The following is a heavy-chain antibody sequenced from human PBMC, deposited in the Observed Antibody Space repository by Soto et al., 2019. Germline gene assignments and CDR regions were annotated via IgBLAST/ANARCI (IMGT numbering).Heavy chain of an antibody. J-gene: IGHJ3*02. V-gene: IGHV3-33*01. Sequence: QVQLVESGGGVVQPGRSLRLSCAASGFTFSSYGMHGVRQAPGKGLEWVAVIWYDGSNKYYADSEKGRFTISRDNSKNTLYLQMNSLRAEDTAVYYCARQYQLLPNAFDIWGQGTMVTVSS. CDR2: IWYDGSNK. CDR1: GFTFSSYG. D-gene: IGHD2-2*01. CDR3: ARQYQLLPNAFDI.